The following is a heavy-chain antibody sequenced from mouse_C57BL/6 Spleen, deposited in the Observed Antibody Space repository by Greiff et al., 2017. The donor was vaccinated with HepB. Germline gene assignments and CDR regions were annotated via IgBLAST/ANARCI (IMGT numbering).Heavy chain of an antibody. CDR2: IDPSDSYT. J-gene: IGHJ3*01. D-gene: IGHD1-1*01. CDR3: ARWDYYGSSFWFAY. V-gene: IGHV1-50*01. CDR1: GYTFTSYW. Sequence: VQLQQPGAELVKPGASVKLSCKASGYTFTSYWMQWVKQRPGQGLEWIGEIDPSDSYTNYNQKFKGKATLTVDTSSSTAYMQLSSLTSEDSAVYYCARWDYYGSSFWFAYWGQGTLVTVSA.